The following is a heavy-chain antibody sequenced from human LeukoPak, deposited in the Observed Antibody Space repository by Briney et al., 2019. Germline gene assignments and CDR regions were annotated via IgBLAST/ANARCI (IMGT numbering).Heavy chain of an antibody. D-gene: IGHD6-13*01. V-gene: IGHV5-51*01. CDR3: ARSKDSTSWQYYFDY. CDR1: GYSFTSHW. Sequence: GESLKISCKGSGYSFTSHWIGWVRQMPGKGLEWMGIIYPGDSDTRYSPSFQGQVTISADKSTSTAYLQWSSLKASDTAMYYCARSKDSTSWQYYFDYWGQGTLVTVSS. J-gene: IGHJ4*02. CDR2: IYPGDSDT.